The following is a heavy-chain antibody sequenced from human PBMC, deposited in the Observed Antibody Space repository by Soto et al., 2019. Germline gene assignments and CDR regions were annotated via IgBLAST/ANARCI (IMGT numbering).Heavy chain of an antibody. CDR2: IYYSGST. CDR3: ARRGSSSWYGY. J-gene: IGHJ4*02. D-gene: IGHD6-13*01. CDR1: GGSISSSSYY. V-gene: IGHV4-39*01. Sequence: QLQLQESGPGLVKPSETLSLTCTVSGGSISSSSYYWGWIRQPPGKGLEWIGSIYYSGSTYYNPSLNSRVTISVDTSKNQFSLKLSSVTAAETAVYYCARRGSSSWYGYWCQGTLVTVSS.